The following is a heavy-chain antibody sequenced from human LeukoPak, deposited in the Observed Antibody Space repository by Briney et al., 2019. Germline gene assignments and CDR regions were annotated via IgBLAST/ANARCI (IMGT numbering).Heavy chain of an antibody. CDR2: ISAYNGNT. V-gene: IGHV1-18*01. CDR3: ARECLHYDFRSGYSGFLLDY. Sequence: VASVKVSCKASGYTFTSYGISWVRQAPGQGLEWMGWISAYNGNTNYAQKLQGRVTMTTDTSTSTAYMELRSLRSDDTAVYYCARECLHYDFRSGYSGFLLDYWGQGTLVTVSS. D-gene: IGHD3-3*01. CDR1: GYTFTSYG. J-gene: IGHJ4*02.